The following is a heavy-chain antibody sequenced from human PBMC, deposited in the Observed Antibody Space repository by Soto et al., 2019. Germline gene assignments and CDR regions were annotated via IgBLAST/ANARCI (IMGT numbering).Heavy chain of an antibody. V-gene: IGHV3-23*01. CDR2: ISGSGGST. Sequence: GGSLRLSCAASGFTFSSYAMSWVRQAPGKGLEWVSAISGSGGSTYYADSVKGRFTISRDNSKNTLYLQMNSLRAEDTAVYYCAKSEGDFWSGYYFYYYYMDVWGKGTTVTVSS. J-gene: IGHJ6*03. CDR3: AKSEGDFWSGYYFYYYYMDV. D-gene: IGHD3-3*01. CDR1: GFTFSSYA.